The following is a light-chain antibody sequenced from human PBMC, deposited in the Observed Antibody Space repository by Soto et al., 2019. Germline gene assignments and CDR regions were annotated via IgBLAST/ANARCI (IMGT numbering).Light chain of an antibody. CDR1: QGLGVW. J-gene: IGKJ4*01. Sequence: DIQMTQSPSSVSASVGDRVTISCRASQGLGVWLGWYQQKPGKAPQLLIFGASGLQTGVPSRFSGSGSETDFTLTISSLQPEDLATYYCQQAYRFPLTFGGGTKVEIK. CDR2: GAS. V-gene: IGKV1-12*01. CDR3: QQAYRFPLT.